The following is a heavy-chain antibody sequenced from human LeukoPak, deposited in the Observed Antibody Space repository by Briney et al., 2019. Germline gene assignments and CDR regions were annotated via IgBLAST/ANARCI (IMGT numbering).Heavy chain of an antibody. J-gene: IGHJ6*03. CDR2: IRDDGSNK. CDR1: GFTFSSYG. Sequence: GGSLRLSCAASGFTFSSYGMHWVRQAPGKGLEWVAFIRDDGSNKYYADSVKGRFTISRDNSKNTLYLQMNSLRAEDTAVYYCAKDKGSDEYYYYYYYMDVWGKGTTVTISS. V-gene: IGHV3-30*02. D-gene: IGHD1-26*01. CDR3: AKDKGSDEYYYYYYYMDV.